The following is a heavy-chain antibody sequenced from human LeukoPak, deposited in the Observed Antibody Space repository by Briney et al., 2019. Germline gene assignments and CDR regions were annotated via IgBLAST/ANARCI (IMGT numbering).Heavy chain of an antibody. V-gene: IGHV1-24*01. CDR1: GYTLTELS. D-gene: IGHD6-13*01. CDR3: AREFLMEQQLVY. CDR2: FDPEDGET. Sequence: ASVTVSCKVSGYTLTELSMHWVRPAPGKGLEWMGGFDPEDGETIYAQKFQGRVTITADESTSTAYMELSSLRSEDTAVYYCAREFLMEQQLVYWGQGTLVTVSS. J-gene: IGHJ4*02.